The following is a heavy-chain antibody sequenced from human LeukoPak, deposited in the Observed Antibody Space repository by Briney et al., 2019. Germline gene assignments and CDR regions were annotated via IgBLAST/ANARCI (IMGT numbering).Heavy chain of an antibody. CDR2: IKQDGSEK. J-gene: IGHJ4*02. Sequence: GVLRLSCAAFGFTFTSYWMTWVRQAPGKGLEWVANIKQDGSEKNYVDSVKGRFTISRDNAKNSLYLQMNSLRGEDTAVYYCARGGYTYDIWGQGTLVTVSS. V-gene: IGHV3-7*01. CDR3: ARGGYTYDI. CDR1: GFTFTSYW. D-gene: IGHD5-18*01.